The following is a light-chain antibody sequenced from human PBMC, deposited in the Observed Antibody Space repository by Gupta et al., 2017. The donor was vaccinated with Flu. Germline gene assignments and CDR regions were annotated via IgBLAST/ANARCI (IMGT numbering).Light chain of an antibody. Sequence: DIQMTQSPSTLSASVGDRVTITCRASQSISNWLAWYQQKPGKAPNLLIYKASSLESGVPSRFSGSGSGTEFTLTISSLQPDDFATYYCQQYKGTFGQGTKVEIK. V-gene: IGKV1-5*03. CDR2: KAS. J-gene: IGKJ1*01. CDR3: QQYKGT. CDR1: QSISNW.